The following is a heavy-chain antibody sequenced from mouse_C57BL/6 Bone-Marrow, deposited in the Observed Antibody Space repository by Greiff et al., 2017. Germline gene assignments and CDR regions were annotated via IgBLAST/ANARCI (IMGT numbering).Heavy chain of an antibody. CDR1: GYTFTSYW. D-gene: IGHD1-1*01. V-gene: IGHV1-64*01. J-gene: IGHJ2*01. CDR3: ARWGDYYGSSPYYFDY. Sequence: QVQLQQPGAELVKPGASVKLSCKASGYTFTSYWMHWVKQRPGQGLEWIGMIHPNSGRTNYNEKFKSKATLTVDKSSSTAYMQLSSLTSEDSAVYYCARWGDYYGSSPYYFDYWGQGTTLTVSS. CDR2: IHPNSGRT.